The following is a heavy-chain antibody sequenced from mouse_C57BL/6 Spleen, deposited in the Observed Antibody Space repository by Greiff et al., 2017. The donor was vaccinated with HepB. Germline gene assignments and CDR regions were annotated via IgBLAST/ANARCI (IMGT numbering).Heavy chain of an antibody. J-gene: IGHJ4*01. Sequence: EVQRVESGGGLVQSGRSLRLSCATSGFTFSDFYMEWVRQAPGKGLEWIAASRNKANDYTTEYSASVKGRFIVSRDTSQSILYLQMNALRAEDTAIYYCARLDYDGYAMDYWGQGTSVTVSS. CDR3: ARLDYDGYAMDY. CDR1: GFTFSDFY. V-gene: IGHV7-1*01. D-gene: IGHD2-4*01. CDR2: SRNKANDYTT.